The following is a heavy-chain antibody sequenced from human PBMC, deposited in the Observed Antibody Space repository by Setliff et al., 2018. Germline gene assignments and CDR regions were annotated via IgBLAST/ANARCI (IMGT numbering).Heavy chain of an antibody. V-gene: IGHV1-18*01. Sequence: EASVKVSCKASGYSFTDYGIAWVRQAPGQGLEWMGWISSYNGKAYYAQKFQGRVTLTTDTSTGTAYMELRSLESDDTAVYYCSRLVRYCTATTCQRLSGGEYWGQGTLVTVSS. D-gene: IGHD2-8*02. CDR2: ISSYNGKA. CDR1: GYSFTDYG. CDR3: SRLVRYCTATTCQRLSGGEY. J-gene: IGHJ4*02.